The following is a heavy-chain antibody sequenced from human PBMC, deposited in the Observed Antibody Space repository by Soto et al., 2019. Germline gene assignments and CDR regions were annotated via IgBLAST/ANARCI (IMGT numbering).Heavy chain of an antibody. V-gene: IGHV4-39*01. CDR3: ARHLHYDFWSGYRPSYYFDY. J-gene: IGHJ4*02. CDR2: IYYSGST. Sequence: QLQLQESGPGLVKPSETLSLTCTVSGGSISSSSYYWGWIRQPPGKGLEWIGSIYYSGSTYYNPSLKSRVTISVDTSKNQFSLKLSSVTAADTAVYYCARHLHYDFWSGYRPSYYFDYWGQGTLVTVSS. D-gene: IGHD3-3*01. CDR1: GGSISSSSYY.